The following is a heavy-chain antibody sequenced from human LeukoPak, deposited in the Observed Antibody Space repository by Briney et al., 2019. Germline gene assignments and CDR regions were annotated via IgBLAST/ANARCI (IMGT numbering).Heavy chain of an antibody. CDR3: ARRGSGWYENWFDP. D-gene: IGHD6-19*01. CDR1: GGSVSSGSYY. Sequence: SETLSLTCTVSGGSVSSGSYYWSWIRQPPGKGLEWIGYIYYSGSTNYNPSLKSRVTISVDTSKNQFSLKLSSVTAADTAVYYCARRGSGWYENWFDPWGQGTLVTVSS. J-gene: IGHJ5*02. CDR2: IYYSGST. V-gene: IGHV4-61*01.